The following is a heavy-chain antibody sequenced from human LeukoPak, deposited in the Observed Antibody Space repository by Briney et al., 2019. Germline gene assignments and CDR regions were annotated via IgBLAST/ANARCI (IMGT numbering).Heavy chain of an antibody. CDR2: ISAYNGNT. J-gene: IGHJ4*02. V-gene: IGHV1-18*01. D-gene: IGHD3-3*01. CDR1: GYTFTSYG. CDR3: ARDKNPRITIFGVVSLY. Sequence: GASVKVSCKASGYTFTSYGISWVRQAPGQGLEWMGWISAYNGNTNYAQKLQGRVTMTTDTSTSTAYMELRSLRSDDTAVYYCARDKNPRITIFGVVSLYWGQGTLVTVSS.